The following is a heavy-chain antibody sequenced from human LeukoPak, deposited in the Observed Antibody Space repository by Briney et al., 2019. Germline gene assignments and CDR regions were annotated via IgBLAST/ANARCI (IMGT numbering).Heavy chain of an antibody. J-gene: IGHJ4*02. Sequence: GGSLRLSCAASGFTFSTYWMSWVRQAPGKGLEWVANIKQDGSEKYYVDSVKGRFTISRDNAKNSLYLQMNSLRADGTAVYYCARDLYRIVVVPHYFDYWGQGTLVAVSS. D-gene: IGHD3-22*01. CDR1: GFTFSTYW. CDR2: IKQDGSEK. V-gene: IGHV3-7*01. CDR3: ARDLYRIVVVPHYFDY.